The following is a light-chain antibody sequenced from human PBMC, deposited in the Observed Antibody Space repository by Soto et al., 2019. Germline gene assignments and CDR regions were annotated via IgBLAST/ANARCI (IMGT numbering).Light chain of an antibody. V-gene: IGLV2-14*01. J-gene: IGLJ1*01. CDR1: SSDVGGYNY. Sequence: QSALAQPASVSGSPGQSITISCTGTSSDVGGYNYVSWYQLHPGKAPKLMIHEVSERPSGVSNRFSGSKSGNTASLTISGLQAEDEADYYCASYGSGATYVFGGGTKVTV. CDR2: EVS. CDR3: ASYGSGATYV.